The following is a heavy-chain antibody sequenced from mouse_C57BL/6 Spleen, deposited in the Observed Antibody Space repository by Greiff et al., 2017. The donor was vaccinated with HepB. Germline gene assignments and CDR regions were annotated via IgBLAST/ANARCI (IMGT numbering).Heavy chain of an antibody. J-gene: IGHJ1*03. Sequence: LQESGAELVRPGTSVKVSCKASGYAFTNYLIEWVKQRPGQGLEWIGVINPGSGGTNYNEKFKGKATLTADKSSSTAYMQLSSLTSEDSAVYFCAREGITTVVGYFDVWGTGTTVTVSS. CDR2: INPGSGGT. D-gene: IGHD1-1*01. CDR1: GYAFTNYL. V-gene: IGHV1-54*01. CDR3: AREGITTVVGYFDV.